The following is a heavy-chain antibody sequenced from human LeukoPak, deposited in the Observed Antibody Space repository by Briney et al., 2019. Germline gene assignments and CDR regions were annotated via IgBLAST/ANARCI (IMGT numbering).Heavy chain of an antibody. V-gene: IGHV4-34*01. Sequence: ETPSLTCVVHGGSLRGYYWSWIRQPPGKGLGGIGEIKLGGSTNYNPSLKSRVTISVDTSKSQFSLKLSSVTAADTAVYYCASWGGGSYYFDYWGQGTLVTVSS. J-gene: IGHJ4*02. CDR3: ASWGGGSYYFDY. CDR1: GGSLRGYY. D-gene: IGHD1-26*01. CDR2: IKLGGST.